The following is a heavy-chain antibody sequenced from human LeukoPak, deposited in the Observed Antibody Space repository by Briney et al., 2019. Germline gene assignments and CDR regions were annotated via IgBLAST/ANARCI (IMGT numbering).Heavy chain of an antibody. Sequence: GESLKISCKGSGYSFTSYWIGWVRQMPGKGLEWMGIIYPGDSDTRYSPSFQGQVTISADKSISTAYLQWSSLKASDTAMYYCAKAHTYDFWSGYYIYYFDYWGQGTLVTVSS. V-gene: IGHV5-51*01. CDR1: GYSFTSYW. J-gene: IGHJ4*02. CDR2: IYPGDSDT. D-gene: IGHD3-3*01. CDR3: AKAHTYDFWSGYYIYYFDY.